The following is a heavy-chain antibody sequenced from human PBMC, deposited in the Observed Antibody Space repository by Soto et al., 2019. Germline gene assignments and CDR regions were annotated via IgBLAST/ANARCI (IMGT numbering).Heavy chain of an antibody. J-gene: IGHJ6*04. CDR2: VYYSGST. Sequence: SETLSLTCTVSGGSISSGDYHWSWIRQPPGKGLGWIGAVYYSGSTYYNPSLKSRITISVDTSKNQFSLKLTSVTAADTAVYYCARDYRAPSAVAMDVWGEGTTVTVSS. CDR1: GGSISSGDYH. V-gene: IGHV4-30-4*01. D-gene: IGHD2-15*01. CDR3: ARDYRAPSAVAMDV.